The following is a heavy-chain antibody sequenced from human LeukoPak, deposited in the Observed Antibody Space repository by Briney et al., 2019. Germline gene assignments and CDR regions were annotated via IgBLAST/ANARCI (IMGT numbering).Heavy chain of an antibody. CDR1: GYTFTGYY. CDR2: INPNSGGT. Sequence: GASVKVSCKASGYTFTGYYMHWVRQAPGQGLEWMGWINPNSGGTNYAQKFQGRVTMTRDTSISTAYMELSRLRSDDTAVYYCARDLSGYSSSWTIWGQGTMVTVSS. CDR3: ARDLSGYSSSWTI. V-gene: IGHV1-2*02. D-gene: IGHD6-13*01. J-gene: IGHJ3*02.